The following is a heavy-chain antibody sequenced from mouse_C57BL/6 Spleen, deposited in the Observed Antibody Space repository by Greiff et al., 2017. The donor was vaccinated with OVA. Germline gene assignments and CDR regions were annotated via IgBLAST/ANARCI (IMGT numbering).Heavy chain of an antibody. Sequence: VKLMESGPELVKPGASVKISCKASGYAFSSSWMNWVKQRPGKGLEWIGRIYPGDGDTNYNGKFKGKATLTADKSSSTAYMQLSSLTSEDSAVYFCASPYYGNFYAMDYWGQGTSVTVSS. CDR3: ASPYYGNFYAMDY. V-gene: IGHV1-82*01. D-gene: IGHD2-10*01. CDR2: IYPGDGDT. J-gene: IGHJ4*01. CDR1: GYAFSSSW.